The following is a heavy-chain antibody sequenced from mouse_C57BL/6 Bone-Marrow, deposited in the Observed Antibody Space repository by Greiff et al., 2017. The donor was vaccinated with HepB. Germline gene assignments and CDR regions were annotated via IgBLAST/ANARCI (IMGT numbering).Heavy chain of an antibody. Sequence: VQLQQSGAELVKPGASVKISCKASGYAFSSYWMNWVKQRPGKALEWIGQIYPGDGDTNYNGKFKGKATLTADKSSSTAYMQLSSLTSEDSAVYFCARCYYSNYEDFDYWGQGTTLTVSS. CDR1: GYAFSSYW. CDR2: IYPGDGDT. CDR3: ARCYYSNYEDFDY. J-gene: IGHJ2*01. D-gene: IGHD2-5*01. V-gene: IGHV1-80*01.